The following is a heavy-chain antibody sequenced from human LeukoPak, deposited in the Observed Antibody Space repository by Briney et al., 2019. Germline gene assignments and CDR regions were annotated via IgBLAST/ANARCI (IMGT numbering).Heavy chain of an antibody. CDR3: ARVWDTAMGQRGLGFDP. D-gene: IGHD5-18*01. CDR2: IYYSGST. J-gene: IGHJ5*02. CDR1: GGSISSYY. Sequence: SETLSLTCTVSGGSISSYYWSWIRQPPGKGLEWIGYIYYSGSTNYNPSLKSRVAISVDTSKNQFSLKLSSVTAADTAVYYCARVWDTAMGQRGLGFDPWGQGTLVTVSS. V-gene: IGHV4-59*01.